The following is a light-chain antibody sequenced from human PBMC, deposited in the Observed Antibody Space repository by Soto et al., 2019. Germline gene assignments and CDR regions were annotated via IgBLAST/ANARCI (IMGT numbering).Light chain of an antibody. Sequence: DIVLTQSPGTLSLSPGEIATLSCRASQSLSSNFLAWYQQKPGQAPRLLIYGASSRATGIPDRFSGSGSGTDFTLTISRLEPEDFAVYYCQQYGSSPEWTFGQGTKVDIK. CDR3: QQYGSSPEWT. CDR2: GAS. CDR1: QSLSSNF. V-gene: IGKV3-20*01. J-gene: IGKJ1*01.